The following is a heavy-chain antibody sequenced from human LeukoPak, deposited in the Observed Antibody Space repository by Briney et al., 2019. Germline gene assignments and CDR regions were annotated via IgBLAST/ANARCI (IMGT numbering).Heavy chain of an antibody. V-gene: IGHV3-23*01. CDR3: AKGRDGYNADFDY. Sequence: GGSLRLSCAASGFTFSSYAMSWVRQAPGKGLEWVAGISGSGGSTYYADSVKGRFTISRDNSKNTLYLQMNSLRAEDTAVYYCAKGRDGYNADFDYWGQGTLVTVSS. D-gene: IGHD5-24*01. J-gene: IGHJ4*02. CDR2: ISGSGGST. CDR1: GFTFSSYA.